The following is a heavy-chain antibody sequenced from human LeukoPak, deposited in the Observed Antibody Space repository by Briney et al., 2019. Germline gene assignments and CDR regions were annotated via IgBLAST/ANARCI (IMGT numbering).Heavy chain of an antibody. Sequence: SETLSLTCTVSGGSISSDYWSWIRQPPGTGLEWIGYIYYSGSTNYNPSLKSRVTISVDTSKNQFPLKLSSVTAADTAVYYCARLVSTTAYYFDYWGQGTLVTVSS. CDR1: GGSISSDY. CDR3: ARLVSTTAYYFDY. D-gene: IGHD4-17*01. V-gene: IGHV4-59*01. J-gene: IGHJ4*02. CDR2: IYYSGST.